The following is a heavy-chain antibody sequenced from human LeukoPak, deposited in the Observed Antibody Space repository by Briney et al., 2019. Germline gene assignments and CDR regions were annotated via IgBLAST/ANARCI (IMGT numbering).Heavy chain of an antibody. CDR1: GGSISSGSYY. J-gene: IGHJ3*02. CDR3: TREYGFITTVFHAFDI. CDR2: IYTSGST. V-gene: IGHV4-61*02. Sequence: SETLSLTCTVSGGSISSGSYYWSWIRQPAGKGLEWIGRIYTSGSTNYNPSLKSRVTISVDTSKNQFSLKLSSVTAADTAIYYCTREYGFITTVFHAFDIWGQGTMVTVSS. D-gene: IGHD3-22*01.